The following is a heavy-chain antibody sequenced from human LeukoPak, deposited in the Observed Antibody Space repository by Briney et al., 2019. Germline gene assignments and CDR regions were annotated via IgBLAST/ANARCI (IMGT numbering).Heavy chain of an antibody. Sequence: SETLSLTCAVYGGSFSGYYWSWIRQPPGKGLEWIGEINHSGSTNYNPSLKSRVTISVDTSKNQFSLKLSSVTAADTAVYYCARDDGSDDSSGSRSTWGQGTLVTVSS. CDR3: ARDDGSDDSSGSRST. V-gene: IGHV4-34*01. J-gene: IGHJ5*02. CDR1: GGSFSGYY. CDR2: INHSGST. D-gene: IGHD3-22*01.